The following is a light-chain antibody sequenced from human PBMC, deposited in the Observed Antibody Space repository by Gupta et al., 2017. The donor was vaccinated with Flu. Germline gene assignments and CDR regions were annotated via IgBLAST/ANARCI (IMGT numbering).Light chain of an antibody. V-gene: IGLV1-40*01. CDR2: GNN. Sequence: QSVLTQPPSLSGAPGQSVTISCTWARSNIGANYDVHWYQQTPGEAPKLLIHGNNNRPSGVPDRFSGAKSGTSASLVITGLQAEDEADYYCQSFDTSLDAYVFGTGTQVTVL. J-gene: IGLJ1*01. CDR3: QSFDTSLDAYV. CDR1: RSNIGANYD.